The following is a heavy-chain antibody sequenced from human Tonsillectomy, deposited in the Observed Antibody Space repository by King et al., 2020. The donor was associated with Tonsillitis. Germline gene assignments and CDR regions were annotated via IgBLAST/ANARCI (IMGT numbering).Heavy chain of an antibody. CDR1: GGSISSYY. Sequence: QLQESGPGLVKPSETLSLTCTVSGGSISSYYWSWIRQPPGKGLEWIGYIYYSGSTNYNPSLKSRVTISVDTSKNQFSLKLSSVTAADTAVYYCARGDYDFWSGLNAWGQGTLVTVSS. V-gene: IGHV4-59*01. D-gene: IGHD3-3*01. CDR3: ARGDYDFWSGLNA. J-gene: IGHJ5*02. CDR2: IYYSGST.